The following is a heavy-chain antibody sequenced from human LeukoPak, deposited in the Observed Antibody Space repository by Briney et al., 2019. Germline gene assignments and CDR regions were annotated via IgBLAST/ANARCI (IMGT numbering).Heavy chain of an antibody. V-gene: IGHV4-4*07. D-gene: IGHD4-17*01. CDR2: IYISGRT. Sequence: SETLSLTCTISGGSISGYYWSWLRQPAGRGLEWIGRIYISGRTTYNPSLESRVTMSVDTSKNRFSLNLRSVTAADTAVYYCGRGDFGDSDVFRLWGQGTLVSVSS. J-gene: IGHJ4*02. CDR1: GGSISGYY. CDR3: GRGDFGDSDVFRL.